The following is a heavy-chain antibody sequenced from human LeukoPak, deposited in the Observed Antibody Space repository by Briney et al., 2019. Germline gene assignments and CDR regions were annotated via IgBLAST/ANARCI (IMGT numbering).Heavy chain of an antibody. CDR2: INPNSGGT. V-gene: IGHV1-2*02. CDR1: GYTSTGYY. CDR3: ARDVRTYYYDSSGYGY. D-gene: IGHD3-22*01. J-gene: IGHJ4*02. Sequence: ASVKVSCKASGYTSTGYYMHWVRQAPGQGLEWMGWINPNSGGTNYAQKFQGRVTMTRDTSISTAYMELSRLRSDDTAVYYCARDVRTYYYDSSGYGYWGQGTLVTVSS.